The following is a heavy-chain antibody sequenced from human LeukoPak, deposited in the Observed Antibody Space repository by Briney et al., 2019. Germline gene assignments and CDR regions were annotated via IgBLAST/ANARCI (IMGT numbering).Heavy chain of an antibody. J-gene: IGHJ4*02. CDR3: ATLRLDRGYYFDY. CDR1: GGSISSYY. D-gene: IGHD3-10*01. V-gene: IGHV4-59*08. CDR2: IYYSGST. Sequence: SETLSLTCTVSGGSISSYYWSWIRQPPGKGLEWIGYIYYSGSTNYNPSLKSRVTISVDTSKNQFSLKLGSVTAADTAVYYCATLRLDRGYYFDYWGQGTLVTVSS.